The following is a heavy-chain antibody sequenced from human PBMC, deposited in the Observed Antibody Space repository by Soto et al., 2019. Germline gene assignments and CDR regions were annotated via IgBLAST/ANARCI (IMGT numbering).Heavy chain of an antibody. CDR1: GITVSSNF. Sequence: GGSLRLSCAASGITVSSNFMSWVRQAPGKGLEWVSVIYSDGGTSYADAVKGRFTISRDNSKNTLYLQMNSLRAEDTAVYYCVRDKFCSGGSCYGQFQHWGQGTLVTVSS. D-gene: IGHD2-15*01. V-gene: IGHV3-66*01. J-gene: IGHJ1*01. CDR2: IYSDGGT. CDR3: VRDKFCSGGSCYGQFQH.